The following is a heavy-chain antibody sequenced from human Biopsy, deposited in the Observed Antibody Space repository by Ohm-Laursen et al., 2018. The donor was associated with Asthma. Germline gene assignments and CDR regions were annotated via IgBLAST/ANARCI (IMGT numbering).Heavy chain of an antibody. V-gene: IGHV4-30-4*02. Sequence: SETLSLTWTVSGASIKTDDHYWSWLRQPPGKGLEWIGFIHYSGSTSYNPSLKGGVTISVDTSKNQFSLKLSSVTAADTAVYYCARASVAASSNWFDPWGQGTLVIVSS. CDR1: GASIKTDDHY. CDR2: IHYSGST. CDR3: ARASVAASSNWFDP. J-gene: IGHJ5*02. D-gene: IGHD6-19*01.